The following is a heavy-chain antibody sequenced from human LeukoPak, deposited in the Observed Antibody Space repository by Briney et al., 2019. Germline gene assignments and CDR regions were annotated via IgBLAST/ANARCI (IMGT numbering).Heavy chain of an antibody. D-gene: IGHD4-17*01. V-gene: IGHV3-7*01. CDR2: IKQDGSEK. Sequence: PGGSLRLSCAASGFTFSSYWMSWVRQAPGKGLEWVANIKQDGSEKYYVDSVKGRYTISRHNAKNSLYLQMNSLRAEDTAVYYCARGDYGDAQSVDWGQGTLVTVSS. J-gene: IGHJ4*02. CDR3: ARGDYGDAQSVD. CDR1: GFTFSSYW.